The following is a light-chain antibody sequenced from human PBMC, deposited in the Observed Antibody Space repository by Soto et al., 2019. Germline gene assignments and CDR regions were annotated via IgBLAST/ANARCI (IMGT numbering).Light chain of an antibody. V-gene: IGKV3-15*01. CDR3: QQYNNWPIT. CDR1: QSVTNN. CDR2: VAS. Sequence: EIVMTESPATLSVSPGDRVTLSCRASQSVTNNLAWYQQKPGQAPRLLIYVASTRAPGIPARFSGSGSGTEFTLTISSLQSEDFAVYYCQQYNNWPITFGRGTRL. J-gene: IGKJ5*01.